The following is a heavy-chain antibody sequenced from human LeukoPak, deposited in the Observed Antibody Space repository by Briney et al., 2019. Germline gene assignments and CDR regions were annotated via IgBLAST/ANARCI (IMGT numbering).Heavy chain of an antibody. D-gene: IGHD5-24*01. CDR1: GYTFSDYY. CDR3: ARERGWLQFNY. Sequence: ASVKVSCKASGYTFSDYYMHWVRRAPGQGLEGMGRINPNRGGTNYAQKFQGRVTMTRDTSINTAYMELSRLRSDDTAVYYCARERGWLQFNYWGQGSLVTVSS. CDR2: INPNRGGT. V-gene: IGHV1-2*06. J-gene: IGHJ4*02.